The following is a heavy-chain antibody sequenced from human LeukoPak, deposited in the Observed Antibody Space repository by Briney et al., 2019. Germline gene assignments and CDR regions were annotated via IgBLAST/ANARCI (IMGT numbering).Heavy chain of an antibody. CDR1: GGSISSYY. J-gene: IGHJ3*02. Sequence: SETLSLTCTVSGGSISSYYWSWIRQPPGKGLEWIGNIYYSGSTNYNPSLKSRVTISVDTSKNQFSLKLSSVTAADTAVYYCAREKSHYDILTGYYYAFDIWGQGAMVTVSS. V-gene: IGHV4-59*01. D-gene: IGHD3-9*01. CDR2: IYYSGST. CDR3: AREKSHYDILTGYYYAFDI.